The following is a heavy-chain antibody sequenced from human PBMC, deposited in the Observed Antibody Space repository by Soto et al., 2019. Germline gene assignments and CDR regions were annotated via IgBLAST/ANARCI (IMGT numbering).Heavy chain of an antibody. D-gene: IGHD3-10*01. V-gene: IGHV3-23*01. CDR1: GFTFSNYA. CDR2: ISGGGKNT. J-gene: IGHJ4*02. CDR3: AYTAGSHLVHQQN. Sequence: EVQLLESGGGLVQSGGSLRLSCAASGFTFSNYAMSGVRQAPGKGREWLSGISGGGKNTYYADSVKGRFTISRDNSKTTLYRLTSSLRDEATALYDCAYTAGSHLVHQQNWGQGTLVAVSS.